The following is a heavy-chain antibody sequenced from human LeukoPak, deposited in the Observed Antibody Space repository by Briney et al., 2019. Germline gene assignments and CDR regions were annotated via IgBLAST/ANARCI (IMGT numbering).Heavy chain of an antibody. CDR3: ARGGGWYYFDY. J-gene: IGHJ4*02. CDR2: ISYDGSNK. Sequence: GGSLRLSCAASGFTFSSYAMHWVRQAPGKGLEWVAVISYDGSNKCYADSVKGRFTISRDNSKNTLYLQMNSLRAEDTAVYYCARGGGWYYFDYWGQGTLVTVSS. D-gene: IGHD6-19*01. V-gene: IGHV3-30*04. CDR1: GFTFSSYA.